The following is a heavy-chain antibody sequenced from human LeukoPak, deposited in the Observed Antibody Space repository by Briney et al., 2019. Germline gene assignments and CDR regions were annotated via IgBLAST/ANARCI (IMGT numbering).Heavy chain of an antibody. CDR1: GFTFYDYT. CDR3: AKSKTAVTTGYLDY. CDR2: ISWGGGST. V-gene: IGHV3-43*01. J-gene: IGHJ4*02. D-gene: IGHD4-17*01. Sequence: GGSLRLSCAASGFTFYDYTMHWVRQAPGKGLEWVSLISWGGGSTYYADSVKGRFTISRDNSKNSLYLQMNSLRTEDTALYYCAKSKTAVTTGYLDYWGQGTLVTVSS.